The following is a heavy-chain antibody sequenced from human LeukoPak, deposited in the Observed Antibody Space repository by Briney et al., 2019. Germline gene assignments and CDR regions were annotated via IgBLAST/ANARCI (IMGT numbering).Heavy chain of an antibody. V-gene: IGHV3-7*01. Sequence: PGGSLRLPCTGSGFMFNAYWMSWVRKAPGMGLEWVGKIRQDGGEIFYVDSVRGRFTISRDNAKNSVYLQLNSLRAEDTAVYYCARADLEWYLDLWGRGTLVTVSS. CDR3: ARADLEWYLDL. CDR1: GFMFNAYW. J-gene: IGHJ2*01. CDR2: IRQDGGEI.